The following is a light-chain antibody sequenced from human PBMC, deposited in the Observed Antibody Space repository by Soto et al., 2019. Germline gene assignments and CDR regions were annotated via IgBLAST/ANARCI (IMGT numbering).Light chain of an antibody. V-gene: IGKV3-11*01. CDR2: DES. Sequence: EIVLTQSPATLSLSPGERATLSCRASQSVSSYFAWYQQKPGQAPRLLIYDESNSATGIPARFSGSGSGTDFTLTISSLEPEDFAVYYCQQLSNLPPTFGQGTKMDIK. CDR1: QSVSSY. CDR3: QQLSNLPPT. J-gene: IGKJ1*01.